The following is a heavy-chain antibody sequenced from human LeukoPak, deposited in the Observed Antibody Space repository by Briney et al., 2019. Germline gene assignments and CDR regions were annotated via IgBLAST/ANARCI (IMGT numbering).Heavy chain of an antibody. CDR3: AKDLLLWFGEREHAFDI. Sequence: GGSLRLSCAASGFTFSSYGMSWVRQAPGKGLEWVSAISGSGGSTYYADSVKGRFTISRDNSKNTLYLQMNSLRAEDTAVYYCAKDLLLWFGEREHAFDIWGQGTMVTVSS. CDR2: ISGSGGST. D-gene: IGHD3-10*01. CDR1: GFTFSSYG. J-gene: IGHJ3*02. V-gene: IGHV3-23*01.